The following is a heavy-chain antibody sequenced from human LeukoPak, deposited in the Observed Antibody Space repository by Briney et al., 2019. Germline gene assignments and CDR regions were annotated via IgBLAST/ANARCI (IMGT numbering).Heavy chain of an antibody. V-gene: IGHV1-2*06. D-gene: IGHD4-17*01. CDR1: GYTLTGYY. CDR2: INPNSGGT. CDR3: ARGPSSPTVTVDY. J-gene: IGHJ4*02. Sequence: ASVKVSCKASGYTLTGYYMHWVRQAPGQGLEWMGRINPNSGGTNYAQKFQGRVTMTRDTSISTAYVELSRLRSDDTAVYYCARGPSSPTVTVDYWGQGTLVTVSS.